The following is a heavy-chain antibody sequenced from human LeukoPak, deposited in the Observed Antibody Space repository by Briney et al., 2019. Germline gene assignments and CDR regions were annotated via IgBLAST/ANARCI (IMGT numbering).Heavy chain of an antibody. D-gene: IGHD5-18*01. V-gene: IGHV3-23*01. CDR1: GFTFGSYA. CDR2: ISGSGGST. Sequence: SGGSLRLSCAASGFTFGSYAMSWVRQAPGKGLEWVSAISGSGGSTYYADSVKGRFTISRDNSKNTLYLQMNSLRAEDTAVYYCAKSVVGYSYAAPIFDYWGQGTLVTVSS. J-gene: IGHJ4*02. CDR3: AKSVVGYSYAAPIFDY.